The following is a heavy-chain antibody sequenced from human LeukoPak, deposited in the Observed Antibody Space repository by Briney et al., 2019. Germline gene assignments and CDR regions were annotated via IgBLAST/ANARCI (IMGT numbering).Heavy chain of an antibody. Sequence: SDTLSLTCAVSGDSISRSDWWAWIRQPPGKGLEWLGNIYYSGRIYRNPSLQTRVIMSVDSSKNQFSLRLGSVTAVDTAVYYCAKTRSGTYYGDSFDIWGQGILVTVSS. CDR3: AKTRSGTYYGDSFDI. J-gene: IGHJ3*02. V-gene: IGHV4-28*05. D-gene: IGHD1-26*01. CDR1: GDSISRSDW. CDR2: IYYSGRI.